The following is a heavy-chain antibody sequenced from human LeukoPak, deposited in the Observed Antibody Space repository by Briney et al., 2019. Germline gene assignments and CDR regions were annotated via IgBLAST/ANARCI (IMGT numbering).Heavy chain of an antibody. V-gene: IGHV4-30-4*01. J-gene: IGHJ5*02. CDR2: MYYSGST. CDR1: GVSISSGDYY. D-gene: IGHD3-22*01. CDR3: ARPYYYDSRIDP. Sequence: SETLSLTCTVSGVSISSGDYYWTWIRQPPGKGLEWIAYMYYSGSTYYNPSLKSRVTISLDTSKNQFSLKLSSVTAADTAVYYCARPYYYDSRIDPWGQGTLVAVSS.